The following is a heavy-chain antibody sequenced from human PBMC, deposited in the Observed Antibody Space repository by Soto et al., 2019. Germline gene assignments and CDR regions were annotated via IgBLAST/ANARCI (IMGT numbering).Heavy chain of an antibody. CDR1: GFTFRNYD. J-gene: IGHJ4*02. Sequence: EVQLMESGGGLVQPGGSLRLSCVASGFTFRNYDMRWVRQAPGKGLEWVAGISGSGGVTYYGDSVKGRFTISIDNSKNTVYLQMNSLRVNDTAVYYCAKDRQFRSYYESAGHYNNWGQGTLVTVSS. D-gene: IGHD3-10*01. CDR2: ISGSGGVT. CDR3: AKDRQFRSYYESAGHYNN. V-gene: IGHV3-23*01.